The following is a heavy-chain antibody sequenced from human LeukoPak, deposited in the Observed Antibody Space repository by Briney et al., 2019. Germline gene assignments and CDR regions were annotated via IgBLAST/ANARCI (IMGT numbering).Heavy chain of an antibody. CDR3: ARDRWGYSYGGY. J-gene: IGHJ4*02. CDR1: GFTFSSYE. Sequence: GGSLRLSCAASGFTFSSYEMNWVRQSPGKGLECISYISSDGTKYYADSVKGRFTISRDNAKNSLYLQMNSLRAEDTAVYYCARDRWGYSYGGYWGQGTLVTVSS. D-gene: IGHD5-18*01. V-gene: IGHV3-48*03. CDR2: ISSDGTK.